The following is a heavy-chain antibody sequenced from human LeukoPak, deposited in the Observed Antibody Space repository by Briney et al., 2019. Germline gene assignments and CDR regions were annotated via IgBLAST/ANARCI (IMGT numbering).Heavy chain of an antibody. CDR2: IYSGGST. D-gene: IGHD1-1*01. V-gene: IGHV3-66*01. CDR3: AMTGTTGLNDY. Sequence: GGSLRLSCAASGFTVSSNYMSWVRQAPGKGLAWVSVIYSGGSTYYADSVKGRFTISRDNSKNTLYLQMNSLRAEDTAVYYCAMTGTTGLNDYWGQGTLVTVSS. CDR1: GFTVSSNY. J-gene: IGHJ4*02.